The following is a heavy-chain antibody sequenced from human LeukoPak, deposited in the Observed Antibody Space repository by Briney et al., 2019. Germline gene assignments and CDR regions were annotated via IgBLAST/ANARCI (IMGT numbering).Heavy chain of an antibody. CDR3: ARLRGIAARRLGRYFDY. J-gene: IGHJ4*02. Sequence: SETLSLTCAVSGGSISSGGYYWSWIRQPPGKGLEWIGEINHSGSTNYNPSLKSRVTISVDTSKNQFSLKLSSVTAADTAVYYCARLRGIAARRLGRYFDYWGQGTLVTVSS. V-gene: IGHV4-34*01. CDR1: GGSISSGGYY. CDR2: INHSGST. D-gene: IGHD6-6*01.